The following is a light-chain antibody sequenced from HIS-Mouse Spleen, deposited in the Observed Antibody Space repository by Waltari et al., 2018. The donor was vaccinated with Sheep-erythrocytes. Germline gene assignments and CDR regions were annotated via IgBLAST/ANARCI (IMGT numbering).Light chain of an antibody. CDR1: RSDVGGYNY. CDR2: DVS. CDR3: CSYAGSYNHV. V-gene: IGLV2-11*01. J-gene: IGLJ1*01. Sequence: QSALTQPRSVSGSPGQSVTTPAPGPRSDVGGYNYASWYQQHPGKVPKLMIYDVSKRPSGVPDRFSGSKSGNTASLTISGLQAEDEADYYCCSYAGSYNHVFATGTKVTVL.